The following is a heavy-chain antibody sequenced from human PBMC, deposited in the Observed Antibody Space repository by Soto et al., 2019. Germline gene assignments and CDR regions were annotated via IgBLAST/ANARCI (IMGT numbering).Heavy chain of an antibody. CDR1: GFTFSNAW. Sequence: GGSLRLSCAASGFTFSNAWMNWVRQAPGKGLEWVGRIKSKTDGGTTDYAAPVKGRFTISRDDSKNTLYLQMNSLKTEDTAVYYCTTDPTVVVAAKPAVIDYWGQGTLVTVSS. J-gene: IGHJ4*02. V-gene: IGHV3-15*07. CDR2: IKSKTDGGTT. CDR3: TTDPTVVVAAKPAVIDY. D-gene: IGHD2-15*01.